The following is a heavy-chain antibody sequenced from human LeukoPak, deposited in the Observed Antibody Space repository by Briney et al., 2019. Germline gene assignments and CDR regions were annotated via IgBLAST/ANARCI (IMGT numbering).Heavy chain of an antibody. V-gene: IGHV3-11*05. CDR3: ARDRGSGSYFDY. D-gene: IGHD3-10*01. CDR1: GFTFSTSA. CDR2: ISSSSSYT. Sequence: PGGSLRLSCVGSGFTFSTSAMSWVRQAPGKGLEWVSYISSSSSYTNYADSVKGRFTISRDNAKNSLYLQMNSLRAEDTAVYYCARDRGSGSYFDYWGQGTLVTVSS. J-gene: IGHJ4*02.